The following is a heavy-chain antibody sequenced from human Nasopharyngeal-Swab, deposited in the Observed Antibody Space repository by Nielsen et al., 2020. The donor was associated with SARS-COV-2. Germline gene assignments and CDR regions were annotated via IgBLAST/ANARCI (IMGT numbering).Heavy chain of an antibody. CDR3: ARAYCSGGSCYSHYYYMDV. D-gene: IGHD2-15*01. CDR2: ISYDGSNK. V-gene: IGHV3-30*03. CDR1: GFTFSSYG. J-gene: IGHJ6*03. Sequence: GESLKISCAASGFTFSSYGMHWVRQAPGKGLEWVAVISYDGSNKNYADSVKGRFTISRDNSKNTLYLQMNSLRAEDTAVYYCARAYCSGGSCYSHYYYMDVWGKGTTVTVSS.